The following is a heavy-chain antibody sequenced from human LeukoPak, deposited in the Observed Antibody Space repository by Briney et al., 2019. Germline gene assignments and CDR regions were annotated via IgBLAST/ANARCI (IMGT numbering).Heavy chain of an antibody. CDR3: AREGRVKYSSSAGVNY. J-gene: IGHJ4*02. CDR1: GYTFTGYY. CDR2: INPNSGGT. V-gene: IGHV1-2*06. Sequence: ASVKVSCKASGYTFTGYYMHWVRQAPGQGLEWMGRINPNSGGTNYAQKLQGRVTMTRDTSISTAYMELSRLRSDDTAVYYCAREGRVKYSSSAGVNYWGQGTLVTVSS. D-gene: IGHD6-6*01.